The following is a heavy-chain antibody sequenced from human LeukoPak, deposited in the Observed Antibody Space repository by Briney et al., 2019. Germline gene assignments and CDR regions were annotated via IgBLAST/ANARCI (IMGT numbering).Heavy chain of an antibody. CDR1: GYTFTGQY. CDR2: INPNSGGT. D-gene: IGHD3-9*01. Sequence: ASVKVSCKASGYTFTGQYMHWVRQAPGQGLEWMGWINPNSGGTNYAQKFQGRVTMTRDTSIRTAYMELRSLRSDDTAVYYCARQTQYVLRYFDPVDYYYYYMDVWGKGTTVTISS. CDR3: ARQTQYVLRYFDPVDYYYYYMDV. V-gene: IGHV1-2*02. J-gene: IGHJ6*03.